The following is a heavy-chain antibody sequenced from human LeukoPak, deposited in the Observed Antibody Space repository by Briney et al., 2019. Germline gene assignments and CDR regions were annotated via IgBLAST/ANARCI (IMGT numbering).Heavy chain of an antibody. J-gene: IGHJ4*02. Sequence: GGSLRLSCAASGFTFSNYAMNWVRQAPGKGLEWVSGISATDDRTYYADSVRGRFTISRDNSKNTLYLQMNSLRAEDTALYYCAKDASSAYTFYFDFWGQGTLVTVSP. V-gene: IGHV3-23*01. CDR2: ISATDDRT. CDR3: AKDASSAYTFYFDF. CDR1: GFTFSNYA. D-gene: IGHD3-22*01.